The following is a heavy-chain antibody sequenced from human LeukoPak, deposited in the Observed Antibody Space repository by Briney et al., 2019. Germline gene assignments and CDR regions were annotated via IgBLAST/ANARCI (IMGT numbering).Heavy chain of an antibody. J-gene: IGHJ4*02. D-gene: IGHD3-3*01. CDR1: GFTFSSYS. V-gene: IGHV3-21*01. CDR3: AREGRYYDFWSGYYPQAYYFDY. Sequence: PGGSLRLSCAASGFTFSSYSMNWVRQAPGKGLEWVSSISSSSSYIYYADSVKGRFTISRDNAKNSLYLQMNSLRAEDTAVYYCAREGRYYDFWSGYYPQAYYFDYWGQGTLVTVSS. CDR2: ISSSSSYI.